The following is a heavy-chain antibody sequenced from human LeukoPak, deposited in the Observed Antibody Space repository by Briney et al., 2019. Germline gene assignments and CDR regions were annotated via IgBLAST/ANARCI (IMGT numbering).Heavy chain of an antibody. CDR1: AFTFSTYW. CDR3: ASTQSYSSGWYDGYDAFDI. J-gene: IGHJ3*02. Sequence: GGSLRLSCAASAFTFSTYWMHWVRQAPGKGLVWVSQINTDGNSTTYADSVKGRFTVSRDNAKNTLYLQMNSLRAEDTAVYYCASTQSYSSGWYDGYDAFDIWGQGTMVTVSS. V-gene: IGHV3-74*01. CDR2: INTDGNST. D-gene: IGHD6-19*01.